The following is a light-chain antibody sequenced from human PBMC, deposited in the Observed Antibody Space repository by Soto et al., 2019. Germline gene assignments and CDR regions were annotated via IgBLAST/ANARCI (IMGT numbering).Light chain of an antibody. CDR3: CSYAGTYTFVL. Sequence: QSALTQPRSVSGSPGQSVTISCTGTSSDVGGYDYVSWFQQHPGKAPKLMIYDVIKRPSGVPDRFSGSKSDNTASLTISGLQAEDAADYHCCSYAGTYTFVLFGGGTKLTVL. CDR2: DVI. J-gene: IGLJ2*01. CDR1: SSDVGGYDY. V-gene: IGLV2-11*01.